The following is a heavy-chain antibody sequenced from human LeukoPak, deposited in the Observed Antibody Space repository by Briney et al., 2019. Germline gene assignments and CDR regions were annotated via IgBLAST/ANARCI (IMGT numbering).Heavy chain of an antibody. J-gene: IGHJ4*02. Sequence: PSETLSLTCAVSGGSISSGGYSWSWIRQPPGKGLEWIEYIYHSGSTYYNPSLKSRVTISVDRSKNQFSLKLSSVTAADTAVYYCASIREDSSGYSDYWGQRTLVTVSS. CDR1: GGSISSGGYS. CDR3: ASIREDSSGYSDY. CDR2: IYHSGST. V-gene: IGHV4-30-2*01. D-gene: IGHD3-22*01.